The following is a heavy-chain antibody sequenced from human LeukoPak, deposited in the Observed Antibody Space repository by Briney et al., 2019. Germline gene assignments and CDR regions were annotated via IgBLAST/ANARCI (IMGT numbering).Heavy chain of an antibody. Sequence: GGSLRLSCAASGFTFSSYSMNWVRQAPGKGLEWVSSISSSSSYIYYADSVKGRFTISRDNAKNSLYLQMNSLRAEDTAVYYCARDHDSSSCPYFDYWGQGTLVTVSS. CDR1: GFTFSSYS. J-gene: IGHJ4*02. CDR2: ISSSSSYI. D-gene: IGHD6-13*01. V-gene: IGHV3-21*01. CDR3: ARDHDSSSCPYFDY.